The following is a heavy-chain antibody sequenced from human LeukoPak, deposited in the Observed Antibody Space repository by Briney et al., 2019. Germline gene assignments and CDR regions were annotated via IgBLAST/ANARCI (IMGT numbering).Heavy chain of an antibody. Sequence: ASVKVSCKASGYTFTSYDINWVRQATGQGLEWMGWISAYNGNTNYAQKLQGRVTMTTDTSTSTAYMELRSLRSDDTAVYYCARTLQLWSHWYFDLWGRGTLVTVSS. V-gene: IGHV1-18*01. CDR1: GYTFTSYD. CDR2: ISAYNGNT. J-gene: IGHJ2*01. D-gene: IGHD5-18*01. CDR3: ARTLQLWSHWYFDL.